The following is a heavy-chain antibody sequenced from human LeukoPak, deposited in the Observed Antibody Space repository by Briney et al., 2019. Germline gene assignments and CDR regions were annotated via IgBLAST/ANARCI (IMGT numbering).Heavy chain of an antibody. D-gene: IGHD6-25*01. V-gene: IGHV3-66*01. CDR3: ARGASASYMDV. CDR1: GVIVRSNY. Sequence: GGSLRLSCVGSGVIVRSNYMTWVRQAPGKGLEWVSILYHGGSTYYADSVKGRFSTSRDTSKNTLYLQMNSLRVEDTAVYYCARGASASYMDVWGKGTTVTISS. CDR2: LYHGGST. J-gene: IGHJ6*03.